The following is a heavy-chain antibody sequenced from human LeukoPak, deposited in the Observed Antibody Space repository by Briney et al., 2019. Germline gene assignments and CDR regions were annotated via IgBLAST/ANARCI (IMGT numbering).Heavy chain of an antibody. Sequence: SETLSLTCTVSGRSISSYYWICIRQPPGKGLEWIGYIHYSGSTNYNPSLKSRVTISVDTSKNQFSLKLSSVTAADTAVYYCARGPYSYDSSGAFDIWGQGTMVTVSS. CDR1: GRSISSYY. D-gene: IGHD3-22*01. V-gene: IGHV4-59*01. CDR2: IHYSGST. CDR3: ARGPYSYDSSGAFDI. J-gene: IGHJ3*02.